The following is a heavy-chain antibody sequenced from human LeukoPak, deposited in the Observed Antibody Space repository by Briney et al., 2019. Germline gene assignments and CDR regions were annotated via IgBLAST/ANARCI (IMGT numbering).Heavy chain of an antibody. CDR1: GGSFSGYY. CDR3: AGLSHYDYYYMDV. CDR2: IYTSGST. Sequence: SETLSLTCAVYGGSFSGYYWTWIRQPPGKGLEWIGHIYTSGSTNYNPSLKSRVTISVDTSTNQSSLRRRAVIAAGTAVYYWAGLSHYDYYYMDVWGKRTTVTVSS. V-gene: IGHV4-34*01. J-gene: IGHJ6*03.